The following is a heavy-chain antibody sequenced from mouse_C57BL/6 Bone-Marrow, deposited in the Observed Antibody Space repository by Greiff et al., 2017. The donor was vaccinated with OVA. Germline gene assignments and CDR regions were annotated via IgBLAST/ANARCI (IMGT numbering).Heavy chain of an antibody. V-gene: IGHV1-67*01. CDR2: ISTYYGDA. CDR1: GYTFTDYA. D-gene: IGHD1-1*01. J-gene: IGHJ2*01. CDR3: ASSPITTVVARDY. Sequence: VQLQESGPELVRPGVSVKISCKGSGYTFTDYAMHWVKQSHAKSLEWIGVISTYYGDASYNQKFKDKATMTVDNSSSTAYMELARLTSEDSAVYYCASSPITTVVARDYWGQGTTLTVSS.